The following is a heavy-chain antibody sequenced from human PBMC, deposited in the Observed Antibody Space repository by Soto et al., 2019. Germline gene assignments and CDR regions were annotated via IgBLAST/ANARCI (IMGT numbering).Heavy chain of an antibody. CDR3: ARGWGIAAAGSDY. CDR1: GGSISSSNW. CDR2: INHSGRT. J-gene: IGHJ4*02. Sequence: SETLSLTCTVSGGSISSSNWWSWVRQPPGKGLEWIGEINHSGRTNYNPSHRSRVTISVDKAKNQFSLKLNSVTAADTAEYYCARGWGIAAAGSDYWGQGTRVTVSS. V-gene: IGHV4-4*02. D-gene: IGHD6-13*01.